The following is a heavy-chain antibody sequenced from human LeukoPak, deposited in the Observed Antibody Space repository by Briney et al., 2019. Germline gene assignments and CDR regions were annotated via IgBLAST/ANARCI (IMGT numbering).Heavy chain of an antibody. CDR2: IYTSGST. J-gene: IGHJ5*02. V-gene: IGHV4-4*07. CDR3: AREYYYGSGSYVVDP. CDR1: GGSISSYY. Sequence: SETLSLTCTVPGGSISSYYWSWIRQPAGKGLEWIGRIYTSGSTNYNPSLKSRVTMSVDTSKNQFSLKLSSVTAADTAVYYCAREYYYGSGSYVVDPWGQGTLVTVSS. D-gene: IGHD3-10*01.